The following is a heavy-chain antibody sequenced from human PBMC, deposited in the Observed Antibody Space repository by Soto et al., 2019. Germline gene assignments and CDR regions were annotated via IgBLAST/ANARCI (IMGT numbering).Heavy chain of an antibody. CDR2: INHSGST. CDR3: ARTTAVPNTLRSRYFFDY. D-gene: IGHD4-17*01. CDR1: GGSFSGYY. J-gene: IGHJ4*02. Sequence: SETLSLTCAVYGGSFSGYYWSWIRPPPGKGLEWIGEINHSGSTNYNPSLKSRVTISVDTSKNQFSLRLSSVTTAETALYYCARTTAVPNTLRSRYFFDYWGQGTLVTVSS. V-gene: IGHV4-34*01.